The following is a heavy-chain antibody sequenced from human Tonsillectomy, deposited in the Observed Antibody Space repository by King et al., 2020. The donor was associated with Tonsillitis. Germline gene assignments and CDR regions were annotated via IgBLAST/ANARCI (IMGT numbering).Heavy chain of an antibody. CDR2: IGSSETTK. CDR3: ARSGGDYGDWFGNAMDV. D-gene: IGHD4-17*01. J-gene: IGHJ6*02. Sequence: VQLVQSGGGLVKPGGSLRLSCAASGFTFSDYYMSWVRQAPGKGLEWVSYIGSSETTKYYADSVKGRFTISRDNAKNSLYLQMISLRAEDTAVYYCARSGGDYGDWFGNAMDVWGQGTTVTVSS. V-gene: IGHV3-11*01. CDR1: GFTFSDYY.